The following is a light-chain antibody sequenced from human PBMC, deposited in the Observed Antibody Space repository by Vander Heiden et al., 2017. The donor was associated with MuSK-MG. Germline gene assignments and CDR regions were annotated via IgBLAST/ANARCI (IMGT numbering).Light chain of an antibody. CDR3: QQYNSYSQDT. Sequence: DIQMTQSPSTLSASVGDRVTITCRASQSISSWLAWYQQKPGKAPKLLIYDASSLQSGVPSRFSGSGYGKEFTLTISSRQPDDFATYYCQQYNSYSQDTFGQGTKMEIK. V-gene: IGKV1-5*01. CDR1: QSISSW. J-gene: IGKJ2*01. CDR2: DAS.